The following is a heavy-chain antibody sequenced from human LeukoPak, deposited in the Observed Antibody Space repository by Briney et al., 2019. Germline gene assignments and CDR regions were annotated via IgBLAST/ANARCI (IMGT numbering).Heavy chain of an antibody. Sequence: GAPVKVSCKASGYTFTSYYMNWGRQAPGQGLEWMGIINPSGGSTSYAQKFQGRVTMTRDTSTSTVYMELSSLRSEDTAVYYCARAVGATAPWGQGTLVTVSS. D-gene: IGHD1-26*01. V-gene: IGHV1-46*01. CDR1: GYTFTSYY. CDR3: ARAVGATAP. CDR2: INPSGGST. J-gene: IGHJ5*02.